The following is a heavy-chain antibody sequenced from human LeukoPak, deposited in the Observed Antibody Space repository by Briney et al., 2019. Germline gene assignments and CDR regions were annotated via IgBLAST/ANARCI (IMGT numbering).Heavy chain of an antibody. CDR1: GFTFSNAW. V-gene: IGHV3-23*01. Sequence: PGGSLRLSCAASGFTFSNAWMSWVRQAPGKGLEWVSAISGSGGSTYYADSVKGRFTISRDNSKNTLYLQMNSLRAEDTAVYYCAKGRAATGGSTVFDYWGQGTTVTVSS. CDR2: ISGSGGST. D-gene: IGHD6-25*01. J-gene: IGHJ4*03. CDR3: AKGRAATGGSTVFDY.